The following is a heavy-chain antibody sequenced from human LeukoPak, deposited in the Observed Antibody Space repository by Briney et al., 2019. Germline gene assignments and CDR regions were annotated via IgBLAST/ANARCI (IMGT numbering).Heavy chain of an antibody. V-gene: IGHV1-18*01. CDR3: ARRADRWLQLGQGFDY. CDR2: ISAYNGNT. Sequence: ASVKVSCKASGYTFTSYGISWVRQAPGQGLEWMGWISAYNGNTNYAQKLQGRVTMTTDTSTSTAYMELRSLRSDDTAVYYCARRADRWLQLGQGFDYWGQGTLVTVSS. CDR1: GYTFTSYG. D-gene: IGHD5-24*01. J-gene: IGHJ4*02.